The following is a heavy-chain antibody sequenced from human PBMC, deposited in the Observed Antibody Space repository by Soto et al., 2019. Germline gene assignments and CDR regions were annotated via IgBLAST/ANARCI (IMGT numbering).Heavy chain of an antibody. CDR3: ARGILWFGELVPDY. J-gene: IGHJ4*02. D-gene: IGHD3-10*01. CDR2: IWYDGSNK. V-gene: IGHV3-33*01. CDR1: GFTFSSYG. Sequence: QVQLVESGGGVVQPGGSLRLSCAASGFTFSSYGMHWVRQAPGKGLEWVALIWYDGSNKYYTDCVKGRFTISRDNSKNTLYLQMISLRAEDTAVYYGARGILWFGELVPDYWGQGTLVTVSS.